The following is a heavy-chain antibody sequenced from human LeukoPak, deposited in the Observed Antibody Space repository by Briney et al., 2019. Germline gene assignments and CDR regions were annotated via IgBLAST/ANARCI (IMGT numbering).Heavy chain of an antibody. CDR2: ISWNSGSI. CDR3: AKANTPYGDYAFDY. CDR1: GFTFDDYA. J-gene: IGHJ4*02. Sequence: GRSLRLSCAASGFTFDDYAMHWVRQAPGKGLEWVSGISWNSGSIGYADSVKGRFTISRDNAKNSLYLQMNSLRAEDTALYYCAKANTPYGDYAFDYWGQGTLVTVSS. D-gene: IGHD4-17*01. V-gene: IGHV3-9*01.